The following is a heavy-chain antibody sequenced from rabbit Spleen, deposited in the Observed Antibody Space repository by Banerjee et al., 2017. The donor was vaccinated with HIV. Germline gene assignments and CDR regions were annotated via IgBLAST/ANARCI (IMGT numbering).Heavy chain of an antibody. CDR1: GFSFSSSYY. J-gene: IGHJ4*01. Sequence: QEQVVESGGGLVQPEGSLTLTCTASGFSFSSSYYTCWVRQAPGKGLEWIGCIDAGSGSTYYASWAKGRLTISKTSSTTVTLQMTSLTVADTATYFCARDFNGGSSTYFNLWGQGTLVTVS. V-gene: IGHV1S45*01. CDR3: ARDFNGGSSTYFNL. CDR2: IDAGSGST. D-gene: IGHD4-2*01.